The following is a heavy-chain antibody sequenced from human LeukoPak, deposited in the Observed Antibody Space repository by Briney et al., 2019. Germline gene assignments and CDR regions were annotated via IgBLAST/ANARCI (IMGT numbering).Heavy chain of an antibody. D-gene: IGHD3-3*01. Sequence: GGSLRLSCAASGYTFSNYAMTWVRQPPGKGLEWVAAISGSDGSTYYSDSVTGRFSISRDNDKNTLYLQMNSLRSDDAAVYYCAKDGYDFWSAYQIDLWGQGTLVTVSS. CDR1: GYTFSNYA. J-gene: IGHJ5*02. V-gene: IGHV3-23*01. CDR3: AKDGYDFWSAYQIDL. CDR2: ISGSDGST.